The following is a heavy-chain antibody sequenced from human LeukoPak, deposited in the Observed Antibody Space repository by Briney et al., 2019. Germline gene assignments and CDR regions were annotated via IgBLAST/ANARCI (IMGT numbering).Heavy chain of an antibody. CDR1: GFTLSSYN. V-gene: IGHV3-21*01. CDR2: ISSSSSYI. J-gene: IGHJ4*02. D-gene: IGHD4-17*01. Sequence: GGSLRLSCAASGFTLSSYNMNWVRQAPGKGLEWVSFISSSSSYIQYADSMKGRFTISRDNSKNTLYLQMNSLRAEDTAVYYCAKVDYGDYGIFDYWGQGTLVTVSS. CDR3: AKVDYGDYGIFDY.